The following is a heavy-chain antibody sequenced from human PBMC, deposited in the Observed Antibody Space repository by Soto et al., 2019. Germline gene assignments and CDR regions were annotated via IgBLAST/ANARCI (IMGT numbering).Heavy chain of an antibody. Sequence: SETLSLTCTVSGGSISSSSYSWSWIRQPPGKGLEWIGYIYHGGSTYYNPSLKSRVTISVDRSKNQFSLKLSSVTAADTAVYYCARVPGPWGQGTLVTVSS. CDR1: GGSISSSSYS. D-gene: IGHD7-27*01. CDR2: IYHGGST. CDR3: ARVPGP. J-gene: IGHJ5*02. V-gene: IGHV4-30-2*01.